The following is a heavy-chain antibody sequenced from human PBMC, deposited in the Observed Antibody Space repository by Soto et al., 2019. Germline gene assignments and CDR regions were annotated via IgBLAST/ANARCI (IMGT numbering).Heavy chain of an antibody. CDR3: GYYYYGMDV. CDR2: IRSKAYGGTT. V-gene: IGHV3-49*04. CDR1: GFTFSTYA. J-gene: IGHJ6*02. Sequence: GGSLRLSCAASGFTFSTYAMSWVRQAPGKGLEWVGFIRSKAYGGTTEYAASVKGRFTISRDDSKSIAYLQMNSLKTEDTAVYYCGYYYYGMDVWGQGTTVTVSS.